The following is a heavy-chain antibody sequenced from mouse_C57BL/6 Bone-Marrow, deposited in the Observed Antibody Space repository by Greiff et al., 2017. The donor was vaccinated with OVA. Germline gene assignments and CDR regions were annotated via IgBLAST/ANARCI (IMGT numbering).Heavy chain of an antibody. CDR3: ARRSTVVEPHGMDY. J-gene: IGHJ4*01. CDR1: GFTFSSYG. V-gene: IGHV5-12*01. Sequence: EVQVVESGGDLVKPGGSLKLSCAASGFTFSSYGMSWVRQTPDKRLEWVAYISNGGGSTYYPDTVKGRFTISRDNAKNTLYLQMSRLKSEDTAMYYCARRSTVVEPHGMDYWGQGTSVTVSS. D-gene: IGHD1-1*01. CDR2: ISNGGGST.